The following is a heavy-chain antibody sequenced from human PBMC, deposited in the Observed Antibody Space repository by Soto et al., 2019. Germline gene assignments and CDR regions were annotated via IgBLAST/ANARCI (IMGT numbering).Heavy chain of an antibody. Sequence: QLQLQESGPGLVKPSETLSLTCTVSGGSISSSSYYWGWIRQPPGKGLEWIGSIYYSGSTYYNPSLKRRVTISVDTTKNQFSLKLSSVTAADTAVYYCARHRYAIFGAVINLGPFDIWGQGTMVTVSS. CDR1: GGSISSSSYY. V-gene: IGHV4-39*01. CDR2: IYYSGST. D-gene: IGHD3-3*01. J-gene: IGHJ3*02. CDR3: ARHRYAIFGAVINLGPFDI.